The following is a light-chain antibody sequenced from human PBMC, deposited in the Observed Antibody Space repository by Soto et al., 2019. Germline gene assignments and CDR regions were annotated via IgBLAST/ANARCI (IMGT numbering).Light chain of an antibody. Sequence: DIQMTQSPSTLSASVGDRVTITCRASQSISSWLAWYQQKPGKAPKLLIYKASSLESGVPSRFSGSGSGTEFTLTISSLQPDEFATYYCQQYNSYPACGQGTKVEIK. J-gene: IGKJ1*01. V-gene: IGKV1-5*03. CDR1: QSISSW. CDR2: KAS. CDR3: QQYNSYPA.